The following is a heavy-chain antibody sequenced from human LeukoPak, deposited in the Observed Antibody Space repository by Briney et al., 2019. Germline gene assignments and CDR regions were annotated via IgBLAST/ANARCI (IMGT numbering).Heavy chain of an antibody. CDR3: AKGGMRDDYGDYLDY. D-gene: IGHD4-17*01. V-gene: IGHV3-23*01. Sequence: GGSLRLSCAASGFTFSSYAMSWVRQAPGKGLEWVSAISGSGGSTYYADSVKGRFTISRDNSKNTLYLQMNSLSAEDTAVYYCAKGGMRDDYGDYLDYWGQGTLVTVSS. J-gene: IGHJ4*02. CDR2: ISGSGGST. CDR1: GFTFSSYA.